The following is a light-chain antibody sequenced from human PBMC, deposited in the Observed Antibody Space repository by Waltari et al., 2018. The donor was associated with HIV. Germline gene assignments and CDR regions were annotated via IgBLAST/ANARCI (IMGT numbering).Light chain of an antibody. CDR3: QTWENCPKV. CDR1: SGHSRYD. Sequence: QLVLTQSPSASASLGASVKLTCTLSSGHSRYDIAWHQQQPEKGPRYLMKVNSDGSHNKGDGIPDRFSGSSSGAERYLTISSLQSDDEADYYCQTWENCPKVFGGGTKLTVV. CDR2: VNSDGSH. V-gene: IGLV4-69*01. J-gene: IGLJ3*02.